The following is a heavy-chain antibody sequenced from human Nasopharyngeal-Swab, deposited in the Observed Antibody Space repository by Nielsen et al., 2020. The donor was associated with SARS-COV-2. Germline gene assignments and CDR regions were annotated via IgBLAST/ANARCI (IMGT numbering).Heavy chain of an antibody. CDR2: INPGSGGT. Sequence: ASVKVSCKASGYTFNNYYIHWVRQAPGQGLEWMGMINPGSGGTTYAQKFQGRVTMTRDTSTSTVFMDLSSLRSEDTAVYYCARATAIQDFWSGYYSPRNFDYWGQGTLVTVSS. D-gene: IGHD3-3*01. CDR1: GYTFNNYY. J-gene: IGHJ4*02. V-gene: IGHV1-46*02. CDR3: ARATAIQDFWSGYYSPRNFDY.